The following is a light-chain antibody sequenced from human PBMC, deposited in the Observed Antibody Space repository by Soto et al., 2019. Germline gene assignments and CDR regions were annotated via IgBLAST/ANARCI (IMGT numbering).Light chain of an antibody. CDR3: QQYGSSGT. CDR1: QTINNN. Sequence: MTQAPSTLAVSPGERATLSCRASQTINNNVAWYQLKDGQVPRLVIYGASTRATDIPDRLSGSGSGTDFTLTISRLEPEDFAVYYCQQYGSSGTFGQGTKVDIK. CDR2: GAS. V-gene: IGKV3-20*01. J-gene: IGKJ1*01.